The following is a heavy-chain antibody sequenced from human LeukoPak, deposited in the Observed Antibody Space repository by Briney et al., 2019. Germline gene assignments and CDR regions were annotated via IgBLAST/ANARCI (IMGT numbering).Heavy chain of an antibody. CDR2: INQDASEI. Sequence: PGGSLRLSCAASGFTFSPYWMNWYRQAPGKGLEWGGNINQDASEINYVDSVRGRFTISRDNAKNSLHLQMNSLRAEDTAVYYCATDRDNSDWQKRFDSWGQGTLVTVSS. J-gene: IGHJ4*02. CDR3: ATDRDNSDWQKRFDS. V-gene: IGHV3-7*01. D-gene: IGHD2-21*02. CDR1: GFTFSPYW.